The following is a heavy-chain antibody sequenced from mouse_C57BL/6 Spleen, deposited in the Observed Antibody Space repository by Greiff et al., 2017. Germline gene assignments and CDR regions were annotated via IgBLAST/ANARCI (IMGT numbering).Heavy chain of an antibody. CDR1: GFTFSSYA. CDR2: ISSGGDYI. J-gene: IGHJ3*01. CDR3: TGDNYYGSSQAWFAY. D-gene: IGHD1-1*01. Sequence: EVQLVESGEGLVKPGGSLKLSCAASGFTFSSYAMSWVRQTPEKRLEWVAYISSGGDYIYYADTVKGRFTISRDNARNTLYLQMSSLKSEDTAMYYCTGDNYYGSSQAWFAYWGQGTLVTVSA. V-gene: IGHV5-9-1*02.